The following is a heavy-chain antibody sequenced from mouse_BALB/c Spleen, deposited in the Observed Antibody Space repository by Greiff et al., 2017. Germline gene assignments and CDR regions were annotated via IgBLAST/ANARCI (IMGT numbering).Heavy chain of an antibody. CDR3: ARDHYYGSSYGAMDY. V-gene: IGHV3-8*02. J-gene: IGHJ4*01. Sequence: EVQVVESGPSLVKPSQTLSLTCSVTGDSITSGYWNWIRKFPGNKLEYMGYISYSGSTYYNPSLKSRISITRDTSKNQYYLQLNSVTTEDTATYYCARDHYYGSSYGAMDYWGQGTSVTVSS. D-gene: IGHD1-1*01. CDR1: GDSITSGY. CDR2: ISYSGST.